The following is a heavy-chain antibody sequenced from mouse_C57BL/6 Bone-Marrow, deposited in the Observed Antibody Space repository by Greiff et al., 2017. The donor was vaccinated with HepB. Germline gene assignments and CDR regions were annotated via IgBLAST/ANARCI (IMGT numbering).Heavy chain of an antibody. J-gene: IGHJ2*01. CDR2: IDPSDSYT. Sequence: VQLQQSGAELVMPGASVKLSCKASGYTFTSYWMHWVKQRPGQGLEWIGEIDPSDSYTNYNQKFKGKSTLTVDKSSSTAYMQLSSLTSEDSAVYYCARGGSPHFDYWGQGTTLTVSS. V-gene: IGHV1-69*01. CDR3: ARGGSPHFDY. CDR1: GYTFTSYW. D-gene: IGHD1-1*01.